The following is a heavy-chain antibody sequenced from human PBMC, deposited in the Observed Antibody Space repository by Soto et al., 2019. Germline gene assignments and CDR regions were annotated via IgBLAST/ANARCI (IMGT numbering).Heavy chain of an antibody. Sequence: QVQLVQSGAEVKKPGSSVKVSCKASGGTFSSYAISWVRQAPGQGLEWMGGIIPIFGTANYAQKFQGRVTITADKSTSTAYMELSSLRSEDTAVYYCARADGLYYYDSSGYYYDAFDIWGQGTMVTVSS. D-gene: IGHD3-22*01. CDR2: IIPIFGTA. CDR3: ARADGLYYYDSSGYYYDAFDI. CDR1: GGTFSSYA. J-gene: IGHJ3*02. V-gene: IGHV1-69*06.